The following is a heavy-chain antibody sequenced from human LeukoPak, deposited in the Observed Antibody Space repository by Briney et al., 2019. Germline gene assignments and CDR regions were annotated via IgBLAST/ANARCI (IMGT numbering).Heavy chain of an antibody. D-gene: IGHD6-19*01. CDR3: ARERWGSSGWYSYYYYMDV. V-gene: IGHV1-18*01. Sequence: ASVKVSCKASGYTFTSYGISWVRQAPGQGLEWMRWISAYNGNTNYAQKLQGRVTMTTDTSTSTAYMELRSLRSDDTAVYYCARERWGSSGWYSYYYYMDVWGKGTTVTISS. CDR1: GYTFTSYG. CDR2: ISAYNGNT. J-gene: IGHJ6*03.